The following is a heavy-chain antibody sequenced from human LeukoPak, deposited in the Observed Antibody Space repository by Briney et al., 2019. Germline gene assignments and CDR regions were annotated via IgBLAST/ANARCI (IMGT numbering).Heavy chain of an antibody. Sequence: GASLRLSCTASGFTFTGYGMSWVRQAPGQGLEWIGCISAYNGNTTYAQKLKGRVTMTTDTSKSTAYMEQRSLRSDDTAVYYCARGIAVAGTQDWGQGTLVTVSS. V-gene: IGHV1-18*04. CDR1: GFTFTGYG. CDR2: ISAYNGNT. J-gene: IGHJ1*01. CDR3: ARGIAVAGTQD. D-gene: IGHD6-19*01.